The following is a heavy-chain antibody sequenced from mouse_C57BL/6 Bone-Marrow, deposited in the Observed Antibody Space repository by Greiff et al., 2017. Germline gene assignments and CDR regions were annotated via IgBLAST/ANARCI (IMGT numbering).Heavy chain of an antibody. J-gene: IGHJ1*03. Sequence: VQLQQPGAELVKPGASVKMSCKASGYTFTSYWITWVKQRPGQGLGWIGEIYPGSGSTNYNEKFKSKATLTVDTSSSTAYMQLSSLTSEDSAVYYCARDGYYVPWYFDVWGTGTTVTVSS. CDR1: GYTFTSYW. V-gene: IGHV1-55*01. D-gene: IGHD2-3*01. CDR2: IYPGSGST. CDR3: ARDGYYVPWYFDV.